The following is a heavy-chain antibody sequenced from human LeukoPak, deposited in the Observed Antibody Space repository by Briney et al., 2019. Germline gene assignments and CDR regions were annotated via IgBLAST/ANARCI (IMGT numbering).Heavy chain of an antibody. V-gene: IGHV3-23*01. J-gene: IGHJ6*03. Sequence: GGSLRLSCAASGFTFSSYAMSGVRQAPGKGLEWVSGILDSGYSTYYANSLKGRSTISRDNSNNTLYLQMNSLRAEDTAVYYCAKLGGHPLHNYYVGVWGKGTAVAVSS. CDR1: GFTFSSYA. D-gene: IGHD3-16*01. CDR3: AKLGGHPLHNYYVGV. CDR2: ILDSGYST.